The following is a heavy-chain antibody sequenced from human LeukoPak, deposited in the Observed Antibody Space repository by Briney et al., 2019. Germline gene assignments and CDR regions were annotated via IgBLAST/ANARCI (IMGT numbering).Heavy chain of an antibody. CDR3: AKDMGSGWYRANFDY. V-gene: IGHV3-21*01. J-gene: IGHJ4*02. CDR2: ISSNSSYI. D-gene: IGHD6-19*01. Sequence: GGSLTLSCAASGFTFSSYSMNWVRQAPGKGLEWVSSISSNSSYIYYADSVKGRFTISRDNAKNSLYLQMNILRAENTAVFYCAKDMGSGWYRANFDYWGRGTLVTVSS. CDR1: GFTFSSYS.